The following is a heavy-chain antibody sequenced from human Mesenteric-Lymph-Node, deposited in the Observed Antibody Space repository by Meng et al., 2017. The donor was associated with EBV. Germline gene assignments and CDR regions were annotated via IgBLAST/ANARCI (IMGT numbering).Heavy chain of an antibody. CDR2: INHSGST. Sequence: QMQLQESGPGLVKPSXXLXLTCAXXGXSFSDYSWTWIRQPPGKGLEWIGEINHSGSTNYNPSLKSRVTISVDTSKNQFSLKLSSVTAADTAVYYCARGNEYCSGGSCTQNWFDPWGQGTMVTVSS. CDR3: ARGNEYCSGGSCTQNWFDP. D-gene: IGHD2-15*01. CDR1: GXSFSDYS. J-gene: IGHJ5*02. V-gene: IGHV4-34*09.